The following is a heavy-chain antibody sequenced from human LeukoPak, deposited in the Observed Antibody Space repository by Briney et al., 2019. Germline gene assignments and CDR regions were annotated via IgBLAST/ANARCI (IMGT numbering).Heavy chain of an antibody. V-gene: IGHV4-59*01. Sequence: SETLSLTCTVSGGAISSYYWSWIRQPPGKGLEWIGYNYYSGSTNYNPSLKSRVTISVDTSKNQFSLKLSSVTAADTAVYYCARAGLGYCSSTSCYYFDYWGQGTLVTVSS. J-gene: IGHJ4*02. CDR3: ARAGLGYCSSTSCYYFDY. D-gene: IGHD2-2*01. CDR2: NYYSGST. CDR1: GGAISSYY.